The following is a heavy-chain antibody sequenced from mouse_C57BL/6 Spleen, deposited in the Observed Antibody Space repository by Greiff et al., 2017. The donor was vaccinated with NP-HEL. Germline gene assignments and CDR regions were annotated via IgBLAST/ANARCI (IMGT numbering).Heavy chain of an antibody. CDR1: GFTFSSYA. CDR2: ISSGGDYI. J-gene: IGHJ3*01. V-gene: IGHV5-9-1*02. CDR3: TREDYDYDWFAY. D-gene: IGHD2-4*01. Sequence: EVKLMESGEGLVKPGGSLKLSCAASGFTFSSYAMSWVRQTPEKRLEWVAYISSGGDYIYYADTVKGRFTISRDNARNTLYLQMSSLKSEDTAMYYCTREDYDYDWFAYWGQGTLVTVSA.